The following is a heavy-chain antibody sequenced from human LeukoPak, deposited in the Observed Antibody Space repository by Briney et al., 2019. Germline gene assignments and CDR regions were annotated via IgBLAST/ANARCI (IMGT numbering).Heavy chain of an antibody. CDR2: INFDGSST. Sequence: GGSLRLSCAASGFTFSNYWMHWVRQAPGKGLVRVSRINFDGSSTSYADSVKGRFTIFRDNAKNTLYLQMNSLRDEETAVYYCTRLHYDFWSAYDSWGQGTLVTVSS. CDR1: GFTFSNYW. V-gene: IGHV3-74*01. CDR3: TRLHYDFWSAYDS. D-gene: IGHD3-3*01. J-gene: IGHJ4*02.